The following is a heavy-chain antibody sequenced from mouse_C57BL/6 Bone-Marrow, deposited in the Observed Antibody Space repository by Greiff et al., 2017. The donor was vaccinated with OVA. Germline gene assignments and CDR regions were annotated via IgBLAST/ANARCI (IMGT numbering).Heavy chain of an antibody. D-gene: IGHD3-2*02. J-gene: IGHJ3*01. CDR2: IRNKANNHAT. Sequence: EVKVEESGGGLVQPGGSMKLSCAASGFTFSDAWMDWVRQSPEKGLEWVAEIRNKANNHATYYAESVKGRFTISRDDSKSSVYLQMDSLRAEDTGIDYCTPSRGSSGRSFAYWGQGTLVTVSA. V-gene: IGHV6-6*01. CDR1: GFTFSDAW. CDR3: TPSRGSSGRSFAY.